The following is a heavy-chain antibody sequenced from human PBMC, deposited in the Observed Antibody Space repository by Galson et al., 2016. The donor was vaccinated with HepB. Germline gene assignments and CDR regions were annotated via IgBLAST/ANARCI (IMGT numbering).Heavy chain of an antibody. CDR3: VKDTGAVMVADSTDAYDI. D-gene: IGHD2-15*01. J-gene: IGHJ3*02. V-gene: IGHV3-30*18. Sequence: LRLSCAASEFSFSYYGMHWVRQAAGKGLEWVAVISYDGSNKYYADSVKGRFTISRDNSKNTLYPQMNSLRVEDTAVYYCVKDTGAVMVADSTDAYDIWGQGTMVTVSS. CDR2: ISYDGSNK. CDR1: EFSFSYYG.